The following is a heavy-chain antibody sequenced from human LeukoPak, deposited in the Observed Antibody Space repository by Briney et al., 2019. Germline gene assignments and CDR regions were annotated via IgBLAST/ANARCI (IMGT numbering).Heavy chain of an antibody. V-gene: IGHV3-9*01. CDR1: GFTFDDYA. D-gene: IGHD1-26*01. CDR2: ISWNSGSI. Sequence: GGSLRLSCAASGFTFDDYAMHWVRQAPGKGLEWVSGISWNSGSIGYADSVKGRFTISRDNAKNSLYLQMNGLRAEDTALYYCAKGQWELLYYFDYWGQGTLVTVSS. CDR3: AKGQWELLYYFDY. J-gene: IGHJ4*02.